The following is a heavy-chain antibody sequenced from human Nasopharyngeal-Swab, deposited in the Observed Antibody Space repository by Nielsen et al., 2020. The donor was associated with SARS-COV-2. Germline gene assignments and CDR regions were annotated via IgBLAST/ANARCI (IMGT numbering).Heavy chain of an antibody. V-gene: IGHV3-48*04. CDR2: ITSGNSV. CDR1: GFTFSPYT. J-gene: IGHJ4*02. D-gene: IGHD5-12*01. CDR3: SRERGGGYGDY. Sequence: RGSLRLSCAPSGFTFSPYTMTWVRQAPGKRLPWISYITSGNSVQYADSVRGRFTISRDNAKNSLYLQMNSLTAEDTAVYYCSRERGGGYGDYWGQGTLVTVSS.